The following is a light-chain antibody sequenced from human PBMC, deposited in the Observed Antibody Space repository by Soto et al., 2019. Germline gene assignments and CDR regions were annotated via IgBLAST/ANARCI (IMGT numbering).Light chain of an antibody. J-gene: IGKJ4*01. CDR2: GAS. CDR1: QSVGRS. CDR3: QQYEKWPLT. Sequence: EIVMTQSPATLSVSPGERVTLSCRASQSVGRSLAWYQQKAGQAPRLLIYGASTRATGTPVRFSGSGSGTEFSLTISSLQSEDFVVYYCQQYEKWPLTFGGGTKVETK. V-gene: IGKV3-15*01.